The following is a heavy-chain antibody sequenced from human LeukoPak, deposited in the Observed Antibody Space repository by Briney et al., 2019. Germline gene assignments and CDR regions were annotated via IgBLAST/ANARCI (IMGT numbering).Heavy chain of an antibody. CDR3: ARDYSSSSLRVMAYYYMDV. J-gene: IGHJ6*03. CDR1: GFTFGAYT. V-gene: IGHV3-21*01. Sequence: MAGGSLRLSCVASGFTFGAYTMNWVRQAPGKGLEWVSSNSSTSTYIHYADSVKGRFTVSRDNAKVSLYLQVNSLRAEDTAMYYCARDYSSSSLRVMAYYYMDVWGKGTTVTVSS. CDR2: NSSTSTYI. D-gene: IGHD6-6*01.